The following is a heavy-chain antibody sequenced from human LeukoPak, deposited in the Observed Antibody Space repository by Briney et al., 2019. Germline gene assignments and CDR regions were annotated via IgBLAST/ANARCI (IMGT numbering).Heavy chain of an antibody. J-gene: IGHJ4*02. CDR1: GYTFTSYD. CDR3: ARGFDKSYDKTLDY. V-gene: IGHV1-8*01. D-gene: IGHD5-12*01. Sequence: ASVKVSCKASGYTFTSYDINWVRQATGQGLEWMGWMNPNSGNTVYAQKFQGRVTMTRNTSISTAYMELSSLRSEDTAVYYCARGFDKSYDKTLDYWGQGTLVTVSS. CDR2: MNPNSGNT.